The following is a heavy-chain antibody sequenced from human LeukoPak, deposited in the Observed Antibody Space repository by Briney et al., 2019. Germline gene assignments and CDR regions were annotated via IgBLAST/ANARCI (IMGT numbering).Heavy chain of an antibody. CDR3: ARVSLRYSSLTRGGYMDV. J-gene: IGHJ6*03. CDR1: SFTFSSYV. CDR2: ISSSSSSYI. Sequence: GGSLRLSCGASSFTFSSYVMSWVRQAPGKGLEWVSSISSSSSSYIYYADSVEGRFTISRDNAKNSLYLQMNSLRAEDTAVYCCARVSLRYSSLTRGGYMDVWGKGTTVTVSS. D-gene: IGHD6-13*01. V-gene: IGHV3-21*01.